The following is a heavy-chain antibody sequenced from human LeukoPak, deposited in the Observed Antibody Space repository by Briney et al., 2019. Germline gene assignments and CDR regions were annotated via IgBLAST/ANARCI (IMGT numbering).Heavy chain of an antibody. J-gene: IGHJ4*02. Sequence: AGGSLRLSCAASGFTFSSSAMSWVRQAPGKGLEWVSTISGSDSSTYYADSVKGRFTISRDNSKNTLYLQMNSLRADDTAVYYCAKWGCSGGSCYPFDYWGQGTLVTVSS. CDR3: AKWGCSGGSCYPFDY. D-gene: IGHD2-15*01. CDR2: ISGSDSST. CDR1: GFTFSSSA. V-gene: IGHV3-23*01.